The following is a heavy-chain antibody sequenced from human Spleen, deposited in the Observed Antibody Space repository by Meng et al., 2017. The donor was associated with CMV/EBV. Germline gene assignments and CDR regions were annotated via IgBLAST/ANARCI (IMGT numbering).Heavy chain of an antibody. J-gene: IGHJ4*02. CDR2: IIPILGIA. D-gene: IGHD2-2*01. CDR1: GGTFSSYA. CDR3: ARASYCSTTSCYLGY. V-gene: IGHV1-69*10. Sequence: SVKVSCKASGGTFSSYAISWVRQAPGQGLEWMGGIIPILGIANYAQKFQGRVTITADKSTSTAYMELSSLRSEDTAVYYCARASYCSTTSCYLGYWGQGSLVTVSS.